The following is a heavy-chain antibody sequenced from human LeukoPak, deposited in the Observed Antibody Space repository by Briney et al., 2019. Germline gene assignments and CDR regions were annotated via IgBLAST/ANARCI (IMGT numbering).Heavy chain of an antibody. V-gene: IGHV1-69*04. CDR2: IIPILGIA. J-gene: IGHJ1*01. Sequence: SVKVSCKASGGTFSSYAIRWVRQPPGQGLEWMGRIIPILGIANYAQKFQGRVTITADKSTSTAYMELSSLRSEDTAVYYCARPKSIAAGEPDDCFQHWGEGRLVTVSS. D-gene: IGHD6-13*01. CDR3: ARPKSIAAGEPDDCFQH. CDR1: GGTFSSYA.